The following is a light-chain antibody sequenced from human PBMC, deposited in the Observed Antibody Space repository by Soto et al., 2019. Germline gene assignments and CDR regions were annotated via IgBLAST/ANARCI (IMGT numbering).Light chain of an antibody. CDR3: QQYNNWPRA. CDR1: QTISSN. V-gene: IGKV3-15*01. Sequence: EILMTQSPATLYVAPEERVTLSCRASQTISSNLAWYQQKPGQAPRLLIYGSSIRATGISARFSGSGSGTEFTLTISSLQSEDLAVYYCQQYNNWPRAFGQGTKVHIK. J-gene: IGKJ1*01. CDR2: GSS.